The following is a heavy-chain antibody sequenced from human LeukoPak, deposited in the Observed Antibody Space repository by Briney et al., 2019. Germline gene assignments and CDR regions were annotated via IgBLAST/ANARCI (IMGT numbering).Heavy chain of an antibody. D-gene: IGHD4-17*01. CDR2: IYFSGTT. Sequence: PSETLSLTCTVSSGSISNYYWSWLRQPPGKGLEWIGYIYFSGTTNINPSLKSRVTISVDMSKNQFSLKLSSVTAADTAVYYCAREDPQTTVPEGLDVWGQGTMVTVSS. CDR3: AREDPQTTVPEGLDV. CDR1: SGSISNYY. J-gene: IGHJ6*02. V-gene: IGHV4-59*01.